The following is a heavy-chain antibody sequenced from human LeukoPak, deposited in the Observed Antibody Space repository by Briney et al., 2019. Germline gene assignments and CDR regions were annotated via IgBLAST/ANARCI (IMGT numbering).Heavy chain of an antibody. CDR1: GFTFSSYG. V-gene: IGHV3-23*01. D-gene: IGHD2-2*01. CDR2: ISGSGGST. Sequence: GGSLRLSCAASGFTFSSYGMSWVRQAPGKGLEWVSAISGSGGSTYYADSVKGRFTISRDNSKNTLYLQMNSLRAEDTAVYYCAKDRSRYCSSTSCRSFDYWGQGTLVTVSS. CDR3: AKDRSRYCSSTSCRSFDY. J-gene: IGHJ4*02.